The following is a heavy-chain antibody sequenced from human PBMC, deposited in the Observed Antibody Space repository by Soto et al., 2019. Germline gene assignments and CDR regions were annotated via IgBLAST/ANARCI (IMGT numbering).Heavy chain of an antibody. Sequence: GGSLRLSCAASGFTVSSNYMSWVRQAPGKGLEWVSVIYSGGSTYYADSVKGRFTISRDNSKNTLYLQMNSLRAEDTAVYYCARDLWFFPGGGYYGMDVWGQGTTVTVSS. CDR2: IYSGGST. CDR1: GFTVSSNY. CDR3: ARDLWFFPGGGYYGMDV. V-gene: IGHV3-53*01. D-gene: IGHD3-10*01. J-gene: IGHJ6*02.